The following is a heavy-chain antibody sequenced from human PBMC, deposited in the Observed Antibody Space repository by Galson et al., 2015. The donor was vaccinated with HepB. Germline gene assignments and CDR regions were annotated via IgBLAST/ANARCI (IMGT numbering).Heavy chain of an antibody. CDR3: ATDQFSLLGYGMDV. J-gene: IGHJ6*02. CDR1: GYTLTELS. CDR2: FDPEDGET. V-gene: IGHV1-24*01. Sequence: SVKVSCKVSGYTLTELSMHWVRQAPGKGLEWMGGFDPEDGETIYAQKFQGRVTMTEDTSTDTAYMELSSPRSEDTAVYYCATDQFSLLGYGMDVWGQGTTVTVSS. D-gene: IGHD3-16*02.